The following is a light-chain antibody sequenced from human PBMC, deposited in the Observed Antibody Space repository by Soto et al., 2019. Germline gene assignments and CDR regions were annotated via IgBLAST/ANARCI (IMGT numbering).Light chain of an antibody. CDR3: QQYGSSLFT. V-gene: IGKV3-20*01. J-gene: IGKJ3*01. CDR2: GAS. CDR1: QSVSSSY. Sequence: EIVLTQSPGILSLSPGERATLSCRASQSVSSSYLAWYQQQPGQAPRLLIYGASSRATGIPDTFRGSGSGTDFTLTISRLEPEDFEVYYCQQYGSSLFTFGPGTKVDIK.